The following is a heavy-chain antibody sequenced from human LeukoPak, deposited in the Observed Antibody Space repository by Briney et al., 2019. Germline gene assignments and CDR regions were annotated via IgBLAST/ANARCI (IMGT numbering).Heavy chain of an antibody. V-gene: IGHV3-23*01. Sequence: GGPLRLSCAASGFTFSSYAMSWVRQAPGKGLEWVSAISGSGGSTYYADSVKGRFTISRDNSKNTLYLQMNSLRAEDTAVYYCAKSVLSGSYWGHFDYWGQGTLVTVSS. CDR3: AKSVLSGSYWGHFDY. CDR1: GFTFSSYA. J-gene: IGHJ4*02. D-gene: IGHD1-26*01. CDR2: ISGSGGST.